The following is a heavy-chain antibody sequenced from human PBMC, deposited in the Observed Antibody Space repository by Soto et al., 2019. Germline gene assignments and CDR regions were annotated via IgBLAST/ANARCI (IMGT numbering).Heavy chain of an antibody. CDR2: INSDGSST. CDR1: GFTFSSFW. V-gene: IGHV3-74*01. Sequence: GGSLRLSCAASGFTFSSFWMHWVRQAPGKGLMWVSRINSDGSSTGYADSVKGRFTISRDNAKNTLYLQMNSLRAEDTAVYYCALRSLPYYHDSTNRGGYWGQGTLVTVSS. D-gene: IGHD3-22*01. J-gene: IGHJ4*02. CDR3: ALRSLPYYHDSTNRGGY.